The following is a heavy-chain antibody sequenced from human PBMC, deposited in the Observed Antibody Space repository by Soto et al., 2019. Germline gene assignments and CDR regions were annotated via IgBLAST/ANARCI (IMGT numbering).Heavy chain of an antibody. D-gene: IGHD2-2*01. CDR1: GGSISSGDYY. CDR2: ICYIGNT. Sequence: PSETLSLTCTVSGGSISSGDYYWSWIRQPPQIRLECILYICYIGNTSYTPTLMSRVTISVYPSKNHFSLKHSSVTAADTAVYYWATGANFVVVPAFDYLGQVTLGTVAS. J-gene: IGHJ4*02. CDR3: ATGANFVVVPAFDY. V-gene: IGHV4-30-4*01.